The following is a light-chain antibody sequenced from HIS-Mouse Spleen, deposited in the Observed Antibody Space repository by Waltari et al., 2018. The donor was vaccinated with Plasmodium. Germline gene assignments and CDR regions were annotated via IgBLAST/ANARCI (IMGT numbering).Light chain of an antibody. CDR2: AAS. Sequence: DIQMTQSPASLSASVGDRVTSTCRASQSISSYLYWYQQKPVKAPKLLIYAASSLQSGVPSRFSGSGSGTDFTLTISSLQPEDFATYYCQQSYSTPPYTFGQGTKLEIK. CDR3: QQSYSTPPYT. CDR1: QSISSY. V-gene: IGKV1-39*01. J-gene: IGKJ2*01.